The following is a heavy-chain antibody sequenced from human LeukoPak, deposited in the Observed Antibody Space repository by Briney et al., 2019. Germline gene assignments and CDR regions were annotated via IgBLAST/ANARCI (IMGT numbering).Heavy chain of an antibody. CDR1: GFTFSNFP. CDR2: ISGSGGST. J-gene: IGHJ4*02. V-gene: IGHV3-23*01. CDR3: AKDRGY. Sequence: GGSLRLSCATSGFTFSNFPMTWIRQAPGQGLEWVSAISGSGGSTYYADSVKGRFTISRDNSKNTLYLQMNSLRAEDTAVYYCAKDRGYWGQGTLVTVSS.